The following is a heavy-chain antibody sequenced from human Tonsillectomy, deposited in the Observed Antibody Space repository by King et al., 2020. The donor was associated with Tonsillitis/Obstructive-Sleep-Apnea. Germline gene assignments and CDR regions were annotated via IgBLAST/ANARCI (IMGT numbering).Heavy chain of an antibody. D-gene: IGHD5-18*01. CDR2: IYYSGRT. Sequence: VQLQESGPGVVKPSETLSLACTVSGASISNYYWNWIRQPPGKGLEWIAYIYYSGRTNSNPSLKSRVTMSVDTSKNQFSLRLNSVTAADTAVYYCARVQHGYYYMNVWGKGTTVTVSS. V-gene: IGHV4-59*01. CDR3: ARVQHGYYYMNV. CDR1: GASISNYY. J-gene: IGHJ6*03.